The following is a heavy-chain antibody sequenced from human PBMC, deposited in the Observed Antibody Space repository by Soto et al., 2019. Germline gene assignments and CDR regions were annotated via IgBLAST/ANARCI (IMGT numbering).Heavy chain of an antibody. CDR2: ISGSGGST. D-gene: IGHD3-3*01. Sequence: HPGGSLRLSCAASGFTFSRYAMSWVRQAPGKGLEWVSAISGSGGSTYYADSVKGRFTISRDNSKNTLYLQMNSLRAEDTAVYYFAKDSRRDFWSGTGDYYGMDVWGQGTTVVVSS. CDR3: AKDSRRDFWSGTGDYYGMDV. J-gene: IGHJ6*02. V-gene: IGHV3-23*01. CDR1: GFTFSRYA.